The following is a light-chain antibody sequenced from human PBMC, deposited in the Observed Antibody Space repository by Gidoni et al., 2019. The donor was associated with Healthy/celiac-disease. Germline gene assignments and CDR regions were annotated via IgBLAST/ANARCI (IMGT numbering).Light chain of an antibody. V-gene: IGKV4-1*01. CDR2: WAS. Sequence: IVMTPSPDSLAVSLGERATINCKSSQSVLYSSNNKNYLAWYQQKPGQPPKLLIYWASTRESGVPDRCRGSGSGTDFTLTISSLQAEDVAVYYCQQYYSTPYTFGQGTKLEIK. CDR3: QQYYSTPYT. CDR1: QSVLYSSNNKNY. J-gene: IGKJ2*01.